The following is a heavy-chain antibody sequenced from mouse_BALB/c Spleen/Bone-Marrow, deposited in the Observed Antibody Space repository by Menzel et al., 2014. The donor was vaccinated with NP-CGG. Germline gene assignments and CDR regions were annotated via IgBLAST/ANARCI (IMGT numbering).Heavy chain of an antibody. CDR3: ARGDRYDGRSWFAY. J-gene: IGHJ3*01. CDR1: GYTFTSYW. D-gene: IGHD2-14*01. CDR2: IYPGDGDT. V-gene: IGHV1-87*01. Sequence: VMLVESGAELARPGASVKLSCKASGYTFTSYWMQWVKQRPGQGLEWIGAIYPGDGDTRYTQKFRGKATLTADKSSSTAYMQLSSLASEDSAVYYCARGDRYDGRSWFAYWGQGTLVAVSA.